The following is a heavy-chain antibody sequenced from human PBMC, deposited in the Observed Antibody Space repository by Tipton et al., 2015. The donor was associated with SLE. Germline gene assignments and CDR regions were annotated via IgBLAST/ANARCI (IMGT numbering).Heavy chain of an antibody. CDR3: AKGSYYDKFDL. CDR2: LFWDGAGI. J-gene: IGHJ4*02. D-gene: IGHD3-22*01. V-gene: IGHV3-20*04. CDR1: GFNFGSYG. Sequence: LRLSCAASGFNFGSYGMSWVRQGPGKGLEWVSGLFWDGAGIAYADSVKDRFTVSRDNAKNALYLEMRSLRVEDTAVYYCAKGSYYDKFDLWGQGTQVTVAS.